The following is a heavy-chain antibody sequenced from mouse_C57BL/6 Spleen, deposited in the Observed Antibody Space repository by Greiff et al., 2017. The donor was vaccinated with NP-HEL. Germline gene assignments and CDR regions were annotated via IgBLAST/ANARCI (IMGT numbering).Heavy chain of an antibody. V-gene: IGHV5-4*01. J-gene: IGHJ3*01. CDR1: GFTFSSYA. CDR3: ARDRRALAWFAY. CDR2: ISDGGSYT. Sequence: EVKLVESGGGLVKPGGSLKLSCAASGFTFSSYAMSWVRQTPEKRLEWVATISDGGSYTYYPDNVKGRFTISRDNAKNNLYLQMSHLKSEDTAMYYWARDRRALAWFAYWGQGTLVTVSA.